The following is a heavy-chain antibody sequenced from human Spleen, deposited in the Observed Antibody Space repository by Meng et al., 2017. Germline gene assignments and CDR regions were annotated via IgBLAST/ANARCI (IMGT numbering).Heavy chain of an antibody. CDR1: GFTFKTYA. CDR3: AKERDGYSNFDY. Sequence: GESLKISCAASGFTFKTYAMSWVRQAPGKGLEWVSGVSGSGGSTYYVDSVEGRFTISRDNSKNTLYLQMNSLRVEDTAIYYCAKERDGYSNFDYWGQGTLVTVSS. V-gene: IGHV3-23*01. CDR2: VSGSGGST. J-gene: IGHJ4*02. D-gene: IGHD5-24*01.